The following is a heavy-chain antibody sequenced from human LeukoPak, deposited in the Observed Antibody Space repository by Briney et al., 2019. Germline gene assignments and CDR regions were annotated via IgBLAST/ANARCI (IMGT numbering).Heavy chain of an antibody. CDR3: ARDSPRCSSTSCLMNEFDY. V-gene: IGHV1-2*02. D-gene: IGHD2-2*01. CDR2: INPNSGGT. CDR1: GYTFTGYY. Sequence: ASVKVSCRASGYTFTGYYMHWVRQAPGQGLEWMGWINPNSGGTNYAQKFQGRVTMTRDTSISTAYMELSRLGSDDTAVYYCARDSPRCSSTSCLMNEFDYWGQGTLVTVSS. J-gene: IGHJ4*02.